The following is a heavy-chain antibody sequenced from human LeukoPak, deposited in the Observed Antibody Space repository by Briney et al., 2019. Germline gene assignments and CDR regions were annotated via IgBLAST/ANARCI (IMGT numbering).Heavy chain of an antibody. Sequence: GGSLRLSCAASGFTFSSYAMHWVRQAPGKGLEWVAVISYDGSNKYYADSVKGRFTISRDNSKNTLYLQMNSLRAEDTAVYYCARDFGGSRDYWGQGTLVTVSS. CDR1: GFTFSSYA. J-gene: IGHJ4*02. CDR3: ARDFGGSRDY. CDR2: ISYDGSNK. D-gene: IGHD3-10*01. V-gene: IGHV3-30*04.